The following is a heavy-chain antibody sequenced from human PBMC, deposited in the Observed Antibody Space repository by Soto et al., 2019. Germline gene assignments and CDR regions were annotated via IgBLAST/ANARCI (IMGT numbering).Heavy chain of an antibody. V-gene: IGHV4-59*08. CDR1: GGTISSWY. CDR3: ARRYGSAIDY. J-gene: IGHJ4*02. D-gene: IGHD1-26*01. Sequence: SETLSLTCTVSGGTISSWYWSWIRQPPGKGLEWIGYIYYSGSTNCNPSLKSRVTISVDTSKNQFSLKLSSVTAADTAVCYCARRYGSAIDYWGQGTLVTVS. CDR2: IYYSGST.